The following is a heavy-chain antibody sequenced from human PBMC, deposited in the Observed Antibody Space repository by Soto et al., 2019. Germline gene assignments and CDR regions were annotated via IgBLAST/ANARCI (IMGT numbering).Heavy chain of an antibody. CDR1: GYSFTSYD. Sequence: ASVKVSCKAFGYSFTSYDINWVRQATGQGLEWMGWISAYNGNTNYAQKLQGRVTMTTDTSTSTAYMELRSLRSDDTAVYYCARGVTYYDILTGYSPYNWFDPWGQGTLVTVSS. CDR2: ISAYNGNT. D-gene: IGHD3-9*01. V-gene: IGHV1-18*01. CDR3: ARGVTYYDILTGYSPYNWFDP. J-gene: IGHJ5*02.